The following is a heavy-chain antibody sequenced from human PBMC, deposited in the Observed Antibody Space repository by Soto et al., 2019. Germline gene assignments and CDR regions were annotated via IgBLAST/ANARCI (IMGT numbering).Heavy chain of an antibody. V-gene: IGHV3-66*01. CDR2: IYSGGST. J-gene: IGHJ6*02. CDR3: ARDRDEQLASYGMDV. D-gene: IGHD6-13*01. CDR1: GFTVSSNY. Sequence: HPGGSLRLSCAASGFTVSSNYMSWVRQAPGKGLEWVSVIYSGGSTYYADSVKGRFTISRDNSKNTLYLQMNSLRAEDTAVYYCARDRDEQLASYGMDVWGQGTTVTVSS.